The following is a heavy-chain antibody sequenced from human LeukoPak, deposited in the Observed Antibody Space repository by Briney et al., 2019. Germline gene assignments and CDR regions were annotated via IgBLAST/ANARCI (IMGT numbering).Heavy chain of an antibody. CDR3: ARGLWFGELFWFDP. V-gene: IGHV4-61*05. J-gene: IGHJ5*02. D-gene: IGHD3-10*01. Sequence: SETLSLTCTVSGGSIRSSNYYWGWIRQPPGKGLEWIGYIYYSGSTNYNPSLKSRVTISVDTSKNQFSLKLSSVTAADTAVYYCARGLWFGELFWFDPWGQGTLVTVSS. CDR2: IYYSGST. CDR1: GGSIRSSNYY.